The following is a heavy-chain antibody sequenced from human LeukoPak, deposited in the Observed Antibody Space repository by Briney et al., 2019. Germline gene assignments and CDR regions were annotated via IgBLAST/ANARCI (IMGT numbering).Heavy chain of an antibody. CDR1: GGSISSSSYY. Sequence: SETLSLTCTVSGGSISSSSYYWGWIRQPPGKGLEWIGSIYYSGSTYYNPSLKSRVTISVDTSKNQFSLKLSSVTAADTAVYYCARRQGPPPAAMDLNWFDPWGQGTLVTVSS. J-gene: IGHJ5*02. CDR2: IYYSGST. D-gene: IGHD2-2*01. V-gene: IGHV4-39*01. CDR3: ARRQGPPPAAMDLNWFDP.